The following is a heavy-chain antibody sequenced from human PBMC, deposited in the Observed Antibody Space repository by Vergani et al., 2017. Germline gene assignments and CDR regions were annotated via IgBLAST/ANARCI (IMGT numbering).Heavy chain of an antibody. CDR1: GGSISSYY. Sequence: QVQLQESGPGLVKPSETLSLTCPVSGGSISSYYWRWIRQPPGKGLEWIGYIYYSGSTNYNPSLKSRVTISVDTSKNQFSLKLSSVTAADTAVYYCAREGAAAGGGFLDYWGQGTLVTVSS. D-gene: IGHD6-13*01. V-gene: IGHV4-59*01. CDR3: AREGAAAGGGFLDY. CDR2: IYYSGST. J-gene: IGHJ4*02.